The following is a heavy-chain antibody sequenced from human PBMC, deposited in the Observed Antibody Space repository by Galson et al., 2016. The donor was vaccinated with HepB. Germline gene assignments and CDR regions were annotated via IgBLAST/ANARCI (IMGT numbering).Heavy chain of an antibody. CDR2: INNNGGST. V-gene: IGHV3-64D*06. Sequence: SLRLSCAASGFTFTTYAMHWVRQAPGKGLDYVSAINNNGGSTYYADSVKGRFTISRDNSKNTLYLQMSSLRPEDTAVYYCVKDSHSEIFGVVSRLDHWGQGTLVPVSS. D-gene: IGHD3-3*01. CDR1: GFTFTTYA. J-gene: IGHJ4*02. CDR3: VKDSHSEIFGVVSRLDH.